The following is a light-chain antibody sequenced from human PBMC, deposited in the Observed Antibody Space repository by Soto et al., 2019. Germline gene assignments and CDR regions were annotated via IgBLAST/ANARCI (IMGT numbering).Light chain of an antibody. CDR1: SSDVGGYNS. CDR2: EVS. Sequence: QSALTQPASVSGSPGQSITISCTGTSSDVGGYNSVSWYQHHPGKAPKLMIYEVSNRPSGVSGRFSGSKSGNTASLTISGLQAEDEADYYCSSYTTNTGLEYVFGTGTKVTVL. V-gene: IGLV2-14*01. CDR3: SSYTTNTGLEYV. J-gene: IGLJ1*01.